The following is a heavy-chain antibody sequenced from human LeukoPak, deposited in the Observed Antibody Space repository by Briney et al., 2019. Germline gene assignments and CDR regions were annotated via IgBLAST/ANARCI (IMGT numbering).Heavy chain of an antibody. Sequence: GASVKVSCKASGGTFSSYAISWVRQAPGQGLEWMGGIIPIFGTANYAQKFQGRVTITADKSTSTAYMELSSLRSEDTAVYYCARSSYYYAADALDIWGQGTMVTVSS. V-gene: IGHV1-69*06. J-gene: IGHJ3*02. D-gene: IGHD3-10*01. CDR3: ARSSYYYAADALDI. CDR2: IIPIFGTA. CDR1: GGTFSSYA.